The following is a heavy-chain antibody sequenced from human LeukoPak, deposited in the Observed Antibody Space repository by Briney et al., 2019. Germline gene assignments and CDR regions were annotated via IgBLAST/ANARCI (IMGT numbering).Heavy chain of an antibody. CDR2: ISGSGGST. D-gene: IGHD3-9*01. V-gene: IGHV3-23*01. CDR1: GFTFSSYA. Sequence: GSLRLSCAASGFTFSSYAMSWVRQAPGKGLEWVSAISGSGGSTYYADSVKGRFTISRDNSKNTLYLQMNSLRAEDTAVYYCAGVLRYFDWYDYWGQGTLVTVSS. CDR3: AGVLRYFDWYDY. J-gene: IGHJ4*02.